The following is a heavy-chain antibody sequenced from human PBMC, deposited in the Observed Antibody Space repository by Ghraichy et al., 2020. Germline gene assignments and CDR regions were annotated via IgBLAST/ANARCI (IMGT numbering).Heavy chain of an antibody. D-gene: IGHD3-10*01. V-gene: IGHV4-39*01. J-gene: IGHJ4*02. CDR1: GGSISSSSYY. Sequence: SETLSLTCTVSGGSISSSSYYWGWIRQPPGKGLEWIGSIYYSGSTYYNPSLKSRVTISVDTSKNQFSLKLSSVTAADTAVYYCARRGEAEYYYGSGSYFYWGQGTLVTVSS. CDR3: ARRGEAEYYYGSGSYFY. CDR2: IYYSGST.